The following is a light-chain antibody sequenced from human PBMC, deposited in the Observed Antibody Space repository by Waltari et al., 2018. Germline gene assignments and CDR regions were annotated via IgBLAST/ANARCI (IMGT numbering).Light chain of an antibody. J-gene: IGKJ1*01. Sequence: DIQMTQSPSSLSASVGDRVTITCRASQTISSYLNWYQEKRGKAPKLLISAASRLQSGVPSRFNASGFGTDFTLTISSLHPEDFAIYYCQQSYITPRTFGRGTKVEV. CDR3: QQSYITPRT. V-gene: IGKV1-39*01. CDR1: QTISSY. CDR2: AAS.